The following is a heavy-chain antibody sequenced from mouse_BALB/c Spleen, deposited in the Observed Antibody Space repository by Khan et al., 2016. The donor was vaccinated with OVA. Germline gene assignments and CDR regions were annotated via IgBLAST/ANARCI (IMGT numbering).Heavy chain of an antibody. V-gene: IGHV9-3*02. D-gene: IGHD2-3*01. CDR3: ARSRWLLPAMDY. J-gene: IGHJ4*01. Sequence: QIQLVQSGPELKKPGETVKISCKASGYTFTNYGMNWVKQAPGKVLKWMGWINTNTGEPTYAEEFKGRFAFSLETSASTAYLQINNRKNEDTATYFCARSRWLLPAMDYWGQGTSGTVSS. CDR2: INTNTGEP. CDR1: GYTFTNYG.